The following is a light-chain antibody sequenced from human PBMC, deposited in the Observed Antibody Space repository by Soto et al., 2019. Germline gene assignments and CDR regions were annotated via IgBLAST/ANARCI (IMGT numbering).Light chain of an antibody. Sequence: DIQMTQSPSTLSAFVGDRVTITCRASQSVGTWLAWYQQKPGKAPKLLIYKASILESGVPSRFSGSGSGTEFTLTISSLQPDDFATYYCQQYDTYSTTFGQGTKVEI. CDR2: KAS. J-gene: IGKJ1*01. CDR3: QQYDTYSTT. V-gene: IGKV1-5*03. CDR1: QSVGTW.